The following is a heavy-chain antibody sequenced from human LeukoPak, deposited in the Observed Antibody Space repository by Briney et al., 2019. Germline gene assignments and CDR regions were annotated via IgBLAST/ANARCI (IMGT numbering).Heavy chain of an antibody. D-gene: IGHD3-10*01. CDR3: ARDGLLRFGEPDAFDI. J-gene: IGHJ3*02. CDR2: IWYDGSNK. V-gene: IGHV3-33*01. CDR1: GFTFSSYG. Sequence: GRSLRLSCAASGFTFSSYGMHWVRQAPGKGLEWVAVIWYDGSNKYYADSVKGRFTISRDNSKNTLYLQMNSLRAEDTAVYYCARDGLLRFGEPDAFDIWGQGTMVTVSS.